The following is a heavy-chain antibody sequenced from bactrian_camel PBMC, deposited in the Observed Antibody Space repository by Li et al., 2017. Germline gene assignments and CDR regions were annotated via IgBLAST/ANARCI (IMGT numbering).Heavy chain of an antibody. Sequence: VQLVESGGGSVQPGGSLRLSCAASGSTYSSNCMGWFRQAPGKEREGVAAIATGGRSTYYANSVKDRFTISQDNAKNTVYLQMNSLKPEDTAMYYCAASTRWREYASRSEYDYNYWGQGTQVTVS. D-gene: IGHD1*01. CDR2: IATGGRST. J-gene: IGHJ4*01. CDR1: GSTYSSNC. V-gene: IGHV3S40*01. CDR3: AASTRWREYASRSEYDYNY.